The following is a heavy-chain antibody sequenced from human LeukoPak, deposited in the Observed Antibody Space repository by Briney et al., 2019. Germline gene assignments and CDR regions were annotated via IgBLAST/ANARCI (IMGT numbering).Heavy chain of an antibody. J-gene: IGHJ4*02. V-gene: IGHV4-59*08. Sequence: SETLSLTCTVSGGSISSYYWSWIRQPPGKGLEWIGYIYYSGSTNYNPSLKSRVTTSVDTSKNQFSLKLSSVTAADTAVYYCARHAYGDHFDYWGQGTLVTVSS. D-gene: IGHD4-17*01. CDR1: GGSISSYY. CDR3: ARHAYGDHFDY. CDR2: IYYSGST.